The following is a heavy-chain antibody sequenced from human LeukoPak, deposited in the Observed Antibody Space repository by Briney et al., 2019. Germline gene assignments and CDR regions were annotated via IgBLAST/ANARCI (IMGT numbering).Heavy chain of an antibody. D-gene: IGHD1-26*01. CDR2: ISSSGSTK. Sequence: GGSLRLSCAASGFTFSSYEMNWVRQAPGKGLEWVSYISSSGSTKYYADSVKGRFTISRDNVKKSLYLQMSSLRADDTSVYYCARGGKTSAFDYWGQGTLVTVSS. CDR1: GFTFSSYE. V-gene: IGHV3-48*03. CDR3: ARGGKTSAFDY. J-gene: IGHJ4*02.